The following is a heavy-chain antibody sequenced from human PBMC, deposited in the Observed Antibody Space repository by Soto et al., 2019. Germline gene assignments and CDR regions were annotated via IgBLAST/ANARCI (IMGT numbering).Heavy chain of an antibody. D-gene: IGHD2-15*01. CDR2: INPSGGST. Sequence: QVQMVQSGAEVKRPGASVKVSCKASGYTFTSYYIHWVRQAPGQGLEWMGIINPSGGSTGYAQKXQGXXXMTRDTSTSIXXMXMXSLRPEDTAVYYCARDLRPDIVVVTPAAYYYYGMDVWGQGTTVTVSS. CDR1: GYTFTSYY. CDR3: ARDLRPDIVVVTPAAYYYYGMDV. J-gene: IGHJ6*02. V-gene: IGHV1-46*01.